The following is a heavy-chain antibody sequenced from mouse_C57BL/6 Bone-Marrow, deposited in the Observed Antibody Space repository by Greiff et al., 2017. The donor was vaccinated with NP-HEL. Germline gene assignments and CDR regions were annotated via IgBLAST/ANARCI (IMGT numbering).Heavy chain of an antibody. CDR2: ISDGGSYT. CDR3: ARGAQATFHYYAMDY. D-gene: IGHD3-2*02. Sequence: EVKLVESGGGLVKPGGSLKLSCAASGFTFSSYAMSWFRQTPEKRLEWVATISDGGSYTYYPDNVKGRFTISRDNAKNNLYLQMSHLKSEDTAMYYCARGAQATFHYYAMDYWGQGTSVTVSS. CDR1: GFTFSSYA. V-gene: IGHV5-4*03. J-gene: IGHJ4*01.